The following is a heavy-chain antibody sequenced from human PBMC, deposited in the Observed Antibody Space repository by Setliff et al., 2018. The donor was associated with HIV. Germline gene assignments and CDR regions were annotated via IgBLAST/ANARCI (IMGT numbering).Heavy chain of an antibody. D-gene: IGHD3-22*01. CDR1: GGSINSGNNY. V-gene: IGHV4-31*03. CDR2: IYYSGTT. CDR3: ARYDMPSSHSCGYYYDS. Sequence: SETLSLTCTVSGGSINSGNNYWSWIRQHPGKGLEWIGFIYYSGTTYYNPSLQSRVTISVDTSKNLLSLELNSVTAPDTAIYYCARYDMPSSHSCGYYYDSLGQGALVTVSS. J-gene: IGHJ5*01.